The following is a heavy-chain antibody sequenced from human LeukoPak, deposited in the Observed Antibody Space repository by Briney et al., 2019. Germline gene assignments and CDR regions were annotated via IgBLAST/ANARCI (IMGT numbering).Heavy chain of an antibody. CDR1: GGSFSGYY. D-gene: IGHD3-10*01. Sequence: PETLSLTCAVYGGSFSGYYWSWIRQPPGKGLEWIGEINHSGSTNYNPSLKSRVTISVDTSKNQFSLKLSSVTAADTAVYYCARGGGSLHTYYYYYMDVWGKGTTVTVSS. V-gene: IGHV4-34*01. CDR2: INHSGST. CDR3: ARGGGSLHTYYYYYMDV. J-gene: IGHJ6*03.